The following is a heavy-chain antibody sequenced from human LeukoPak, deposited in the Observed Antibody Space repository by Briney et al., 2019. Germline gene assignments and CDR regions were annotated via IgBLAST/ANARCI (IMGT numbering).Heavy chain of an antibody. Sequence: SQTLSLTCTVSGRSINSDSYYWSWIRQPPGNGLEWIGYIYHSGSTFYNPSLKSRVTISVDRSKNQFSLKLSSVTAADTAVYYCARDSSGWYFWFDPWGQGTLVTVSS. CDR3: ARDSSGWYFWFDP. CDR1: GRSINSDSYY. CDR2: IYHSGST. V-gene: IGHV4-30-2*01. J-gene: IGHJ5*02. D-gene: IGHD6-19*01.